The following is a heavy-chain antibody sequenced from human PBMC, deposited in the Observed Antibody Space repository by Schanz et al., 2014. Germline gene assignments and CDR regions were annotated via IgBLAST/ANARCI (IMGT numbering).Heavy chain of an antibody. V-gene: IGHV3-7*01. Sequence: EVQLVESGGGLVQPGGSLRLSCAASGFTFSTYWMSWVRQAPGKGLEWVAFIRYNGINEYYADSVKGRFTISRDNAKNSLYLQMNSLRVEDTAVYYCASYDFWSGYSFDPWGQGTLVTVSS. CDR1: GFTFSTYW. D-gene: IGHD3-3*01. CDR3: ASYDFWSGYSFDP. J-gene: IGHJ5*02. CDR2: IRYNGINE.